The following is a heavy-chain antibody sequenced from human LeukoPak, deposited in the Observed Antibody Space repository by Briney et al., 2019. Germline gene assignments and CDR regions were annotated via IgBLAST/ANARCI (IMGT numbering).Heavy chain of an antibody. D-gene: IGHD2-15*01. CDR2: MWYDGSNK. CDR1: GFTISSYG. V-gene: IGHV3-33*01. Sequence: GGSLRPCCAASGFTISSYGRHWVRQPPGKGLEWVAVMWYDGSNKYYGDAVKGRFTISRDNSQSRLYLQMNSMRAEDTVVYYCAYMVALGAFDMWGEGTMVSVSS. CDR3: AYMVALGAFDM. J-gene: IGHJ3*02.